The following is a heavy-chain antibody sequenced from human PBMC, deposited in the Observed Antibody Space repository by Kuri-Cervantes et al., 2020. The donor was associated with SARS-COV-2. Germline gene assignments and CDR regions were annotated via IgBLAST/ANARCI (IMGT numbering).Heavy chain of an antibody. D-gene: IGHD1-20*01. V-gene: IGHV4-61*09. CDR2: IYTSGSA. CDR3: ARDLTYNWNLAHYAFDI. J-gene: IGHJ3*02. Sequence: SETLSLTCTVSGGSISSGSYYWSWIRRPAGKGLEWIGYIYTSGSANYNPSLKGRVTISVDTSKNQFSLKLSSVTAADTAVYYCARDLTYNWNLAHYAFDIWGQGTMVTVSS. CDR1: GGSISSGSYY.